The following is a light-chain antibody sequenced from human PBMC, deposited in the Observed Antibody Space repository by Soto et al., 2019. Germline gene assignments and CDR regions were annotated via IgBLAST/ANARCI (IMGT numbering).Light chain of an antibody. CDR2: RAS. J-gene: IGKJ1*01. Sequence: DIQMTQSPSTLSASVGDRVSITCRASQSISVWLAWYQQKPGKAPKLLIYRASTLESGVPSRFSGDGSGTEFTLTISSLQPDDFAPYYCQQYNTFSPWTFGQGTTVEVK. CDR1: QSISVW. V-gene: IGKV1-5*03. CDR3: QQYNTFSPWT.